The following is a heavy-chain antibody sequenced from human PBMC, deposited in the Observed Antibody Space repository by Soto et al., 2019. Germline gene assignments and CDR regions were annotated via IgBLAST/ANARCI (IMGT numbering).Heavy chain of an antibody. CDR3: ARVASSGYSVIDY. CDR2: IYYSGST. D-gene: IGHD3-22*01. J-gene: IGHJ4*02. CDR1: GGSISSGDYY. Sequence: SETLSLTCTVSGGSISSGDYYWSWIRQPPGKGLEWIGYIYYSGSTYYNPSLKSRVTISVDTSKNQFSLKLSSVTAADTAVYYCARVASSGYSVIDYWGQGTLVTVSS. V-gene: IGHV4-30-4*01.